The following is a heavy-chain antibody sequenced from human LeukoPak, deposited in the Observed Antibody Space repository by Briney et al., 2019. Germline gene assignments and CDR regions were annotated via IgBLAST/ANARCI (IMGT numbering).Heavy chain of an antibody. V-gene: IGHV4-34*01. CDR1: GVSFSGYY. CDR3: ARGRPSSSWYKNWFDP. Sequence: SETLSLTCAVYGVSFSGYYWSWIRQPPGKGLEWIGEINHSGSTNYNPSLKSRVTISVDMSKNQFSLKLSSVTAADTAVYYCARGRPSSSWYKNWFDPWGQGTLVTVSS. CDR2: INHSGST. D-gene: IGHD6-13*01. J-gene: IGHJ5*02.